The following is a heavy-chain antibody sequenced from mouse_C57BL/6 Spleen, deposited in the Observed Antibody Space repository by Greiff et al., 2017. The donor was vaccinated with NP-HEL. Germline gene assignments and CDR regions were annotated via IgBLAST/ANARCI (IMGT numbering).Heavy chain of an antibody. V-gene: IGHV1-15*01. CDR3: TRVGSPYYFDY. D-gene: IGHD1-1*02. CDR2: IDPETGGT. Sequence: VQLQQSGAELVRPGASVTLSCKASGYTFTDYEMHWVKQTPVHGLEWIGAIDPETGGTAYNQKFKGKAILTADKSSSTAYMELRSLTSEDSAVYYCTRVGSPYYFDYWGQGTTLTVSS. CDR1: GYTFTDYE. J-gene: IGHJ2*01.